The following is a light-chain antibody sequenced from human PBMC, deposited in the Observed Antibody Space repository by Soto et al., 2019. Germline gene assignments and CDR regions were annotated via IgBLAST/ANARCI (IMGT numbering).Light chain of an antibody. J-gene: IGKJ3*01. CDR2: GAS. V-gene: IGKV3-20*01. CDR3: QQYGHSPPVT. CDR1: QSVTGSY. Sequence: ETVLTQSPGTLSLSPGERATLSCRASQSVTGSYLAWYQQKPGQAPRLLIYGASSRASGIPDRFSGSGSGTDFTLTISRLEPEDFAVYYCQQYGHSPPVTFGPGTNVDIK.